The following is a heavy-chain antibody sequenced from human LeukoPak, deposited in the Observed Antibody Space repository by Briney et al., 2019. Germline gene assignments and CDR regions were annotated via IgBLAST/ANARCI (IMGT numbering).Heavy chain of an antibody. Sequence: GGSLRLSCAASRFTFSNYGMSWVRQAPGKGLEWVSAISGSGATYADSVKGRFTISGDNSKNTLYLQMNSLRAEDTAVYYCAKLEIWGNYRYLDYWGQGTLVTVSS. CDR3: AKLEIWGNYRYLDY. J-gene: IGHJ4*02. CDR2: ISGSGAT. V-gene: IGHV3-23*01. D-gene: IGHD3-16*02. CDR1: RFTFSNYG.